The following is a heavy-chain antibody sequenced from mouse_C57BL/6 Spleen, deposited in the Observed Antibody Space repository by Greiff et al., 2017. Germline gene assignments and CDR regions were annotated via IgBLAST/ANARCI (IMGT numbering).Heavy chain of an antibody. J-gene: IGHJ1*03. CDR2: IDPSDSNT. V-gene: IGHV1-69*01. Sequence: QVQLQQPGAELVMPGASVKLSCKASGYTFTSYWLHWVKQRPGQGLEWIGEIDPSDSNTNYNQKFKGKSTLTVDKSSSTAYMQLSSLTSEDSAVYYCARLSSYWYFDVWGTGTTVTVSS. CDR1: GYTFTSYW. D-gene: IGHD1-1*01. CDR3: ARLSSYWYFDV.